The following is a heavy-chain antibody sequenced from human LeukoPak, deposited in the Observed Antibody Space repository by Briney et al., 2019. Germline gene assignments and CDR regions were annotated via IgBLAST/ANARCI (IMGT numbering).Heavy chain of an antibody. CDR1: GGSISSGSYY. CDR2: IYYSGST. D-gene: IGHD4-23*01. V-gene: IGHV4-61*10. J-gene: IGHJ4*02. Sequence: PSETLSLTCTVSGGSISSGSYYWSWIRQPAGKGLEWIGYIYYSGSTNYNPSLKSRVTISVDTSKNQFSLKLSSVTAADTAVYYCARMEAVVTPIDYWGQGTLVTVSS. CDR3: ARMEAVVTPIDY.